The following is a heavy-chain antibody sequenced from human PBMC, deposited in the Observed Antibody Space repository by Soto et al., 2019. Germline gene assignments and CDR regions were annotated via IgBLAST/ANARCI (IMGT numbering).Heavy chain of an antibody. CDR2: ISASGGST. J-gene: IGHJ4*02. V-gene: IGHV3-23*01. Sequence: PGGSLRLSCAASGFTFINYAMTWVRQAPGKGLEWVSGISASGGSTYYADSVKGRFTTSRDNSKNTLYLQMNSLRAEDTALYYCAKDRGSLYSSSSPLDYWGQGTLVTVSS. CDR3: AKDRGSLYSSSSPLDY. D-gene: IGHD6-6*01. CDR1: GFTFINYA.